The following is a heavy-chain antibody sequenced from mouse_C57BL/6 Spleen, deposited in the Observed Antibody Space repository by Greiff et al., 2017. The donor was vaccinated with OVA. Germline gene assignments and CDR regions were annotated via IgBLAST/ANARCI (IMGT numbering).Heavy chain of an antibody. CDR1: GYAFSSSW. D-gene: IGHD2-13*01. V-gene: IGHV1-82*01. J-gene: IGHJ4*01. Sequence: QVQLQQSGPELVKPGASVKISCKASGYAFSSSWMNWVKQRPGKGLEWIGRIYPGDGDTNYNGKFKGKATLTADKSSSTAYMQLSSLTSEDSAVYFCARDDGDPYCAMDYGGQGTSVTVSA. CDR2: IYPGDGDT. CDR3: ARDDGDPYCAMDY.